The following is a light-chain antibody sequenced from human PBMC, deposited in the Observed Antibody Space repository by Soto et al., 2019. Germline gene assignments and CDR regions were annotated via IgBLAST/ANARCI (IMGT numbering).Light chain of an antibody. CDR3: QQYGSSPLYT. Sequence: EIVLTQSPGTLCLSPGERATLSCRASQSVRSSYLAWYQQKPGQAPRLLIYGASSRATGIPDRFSGSGSGTDFTLTISRLEPEDVAVYYCQQYGSSPLYTFGQGTKLEIK. V-gene: IGKV3-20*01. CDR2: GAS. CDR1: QSVRSSY. J-gene: IGKJ2*01.